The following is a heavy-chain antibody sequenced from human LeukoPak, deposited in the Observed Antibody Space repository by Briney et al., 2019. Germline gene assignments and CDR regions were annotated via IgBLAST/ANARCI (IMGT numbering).Heavy chain of an antibody. V-gene: IGHV4-59*01. CDR3: ARGRGGFVLRYFDWSPEYYFDY. CDR2: IYSSGST. Sequence: SETLSLTCSVSGGSIRGYFWSWIRQPPGKGLEWIGHIYSSGSTTYTPSLQSRVTISVDTSKNQFSLKLSPVTAADTAVYYCARGRGGFVLRYFDWSPEYYFDYWGQGTLVTVSS. D-gene: IGHD3-9*01. J-gene: IGHJ4*02. CDR1: GGSIRGYF.